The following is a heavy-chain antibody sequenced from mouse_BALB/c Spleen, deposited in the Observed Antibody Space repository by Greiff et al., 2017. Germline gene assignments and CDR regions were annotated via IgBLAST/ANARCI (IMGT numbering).Heavy chain of an antibody. CDR2: ISSGGSYT. J-gene: IGHJ2*01. CDR1: GFTFSSYA. V-gene: IGHV5-9-3*01. D-gene: IGHD1-1*01. CDR3: ASHTTDYFDY. Sequence: EVQRVESGGGLVKPGGSLKLSCAASGFTFSSYAMSWVRQTPEKRLEWVATISSGGSYTYYPDSVKGRFTISRDNAKNTLYLQMSSLRSEDTAMYYCASHTTDYFDYWGQGTTLTVSS.